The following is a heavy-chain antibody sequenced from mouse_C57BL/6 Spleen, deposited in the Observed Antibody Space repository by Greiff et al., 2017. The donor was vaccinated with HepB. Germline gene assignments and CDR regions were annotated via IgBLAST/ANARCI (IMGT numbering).Heavy chain of an antibody. CDR2: ISSGGDYI. CDR1: GFTFSSYA. V-gene: IGHV5-9-1*02. Sequence: EVKLVESGEGLVKPGGSLKLSCAASGFTFSSYAMSWVRQTPEKRLEWVAYISSGGDYIYYADNVKGRFTISRDNARNTLYLQMISLKSEDTAMYYWTRDEDGSSLFAYWGQGTLVTVSA. J-gene: IGHJ3*01. D-gene: IGHD1-1*01. CDR3: TRDEDGSSLFAY.